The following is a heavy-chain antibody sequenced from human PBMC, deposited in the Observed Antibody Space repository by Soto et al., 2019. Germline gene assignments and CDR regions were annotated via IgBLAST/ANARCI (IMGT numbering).Heavy chain of an antibody. Sequence: PSETLSLTXAVSGYSISSGYYWGWIRQPPGKGLEWIGSIYHSGSTYYNPSLKSRVTISVDTSKNQFSLKLSSVTAADTAVYYCARDYYGSGSYYNGYNWFDPWGQGTLVTVSS. CDR2: IYHSGST. J-gene: IGHJ5*02. V-gene: IGHV4-38-2*02. CDR3: ARDYYGSGSYYNGYNWFDP. D-gene: IGHD3-10*01. CDR1: GYSISSGYY.